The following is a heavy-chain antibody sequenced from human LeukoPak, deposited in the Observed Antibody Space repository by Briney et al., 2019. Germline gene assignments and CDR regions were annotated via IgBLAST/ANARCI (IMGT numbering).Heavy chain of an antibody. CDR1: GFIFRSYP. Sequence: GGSLRLAWAAVGFIFRSYPVHWVRQAPGKGLEWVAVVSYDGRSENYADSVNGRFTISRDNSKNTLYLQMNSLRAEDTAVFYCARDGVGTAFDLWGQGTMVTVSS. D-gene: IGHD1-26*01. CDR2: VSYDGRSE. J-gene: IGHJ3*01. CDR3: ARDGVGTAFDL. V-gene: IGHV3-30*01.